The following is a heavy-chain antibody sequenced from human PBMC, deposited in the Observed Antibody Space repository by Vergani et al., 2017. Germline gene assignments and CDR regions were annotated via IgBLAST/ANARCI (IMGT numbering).Heavy chain of an antibody. V-gene: IGHV3-33*06. CDR2: TWYEGNNN. J-gene: IGHJ4*02. CDR1: IFTFGDYC. Sequence: QVQLVESGGGVVQPGRSLRLSCTPSIFTFGDYCMHWVRQAPGRGLEWVSMTWYEGNNNYYADYVKGRFTISRDNSKNTLYLQMNSLRAEDTAVYYCAKLSSSWHYFDYWGQGTLVTVSS. CDR3: AKLSSSWHYFDY. D-gene: IGHD6-13*01.